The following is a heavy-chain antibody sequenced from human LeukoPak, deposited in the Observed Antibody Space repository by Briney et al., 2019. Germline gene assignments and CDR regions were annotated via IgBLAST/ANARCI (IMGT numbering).Heavy chain of an antibody. D-gene: IGHD3-3*01. CDR1: GFTVSSNY. CDR3: ARGITIFGVELDY. V-gene: IGHV3-66*01. CDR2: IYSGGST. J-gene: IGHJ4*02. Sequence: GGSLRLSCAASGFTVSSNYMSWVRQAPGKGLEWVSVIYSGGSTYYADSVKGRFTISRDNSKNTLYLQMNSLRAEDTAVYYCARGITIFGVELDYWGQGTLVTVSS.